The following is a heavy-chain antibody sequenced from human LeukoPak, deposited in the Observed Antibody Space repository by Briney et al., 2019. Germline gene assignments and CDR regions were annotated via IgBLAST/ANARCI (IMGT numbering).Heavy chain of an antibody. D-gene: IGHD3-22*01. CDR2: INPNSGGT. CDR3: ARDNYYDSSGYYYD. J-gene: IGHJ4*02. V-gene: IGHV1-2*02. CDR1: GYTFTGYY. Sequence: ASVKVSCKASGYTFTGYYMHWVRQAPGQGLEWMGWINPNSGGTNYAQKFQGRVTMTRDTSISTAYMELSRLRSDDTAVYYCARDNYYDSSGYYYDWGQGTLVTVSS.